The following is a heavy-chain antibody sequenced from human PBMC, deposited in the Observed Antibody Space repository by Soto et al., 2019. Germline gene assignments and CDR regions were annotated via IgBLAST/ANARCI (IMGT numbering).Heavy chain of an antibody. J-gene: IGHJ4*02. CDR1: GFSVSTGGVG. V-gene: IGHV2-5*02. CDR2: IYWDDDK. Sequence: QITLKESGPTLVKPTQTLTLTCSLSGFSVSTGGVGVGWIRQPPGKGLEWLAFIYWDDDKMYTPALESRLTVTKDTSKNQVVLTMTNMDPVDTATYYCAHSLSLTPNRRLRFYYFDYWGQGTLVTVSS. CDR3: AHSLSLTPNRRLRFYYFDY. D-gene: IGHD3-16*01.